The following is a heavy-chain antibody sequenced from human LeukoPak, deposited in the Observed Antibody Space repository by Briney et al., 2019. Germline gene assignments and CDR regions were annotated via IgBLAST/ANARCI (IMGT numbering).Heavy chain of an antibody. V-gene: IGHV1-69*06. D-gene: IGHD6-13*01. CDR3: ARGRDIAGYDY. Sequence: ASVKVSCKASGGTFSSYAISWVRQAPGQGLEWMGGIIPIFGTANYAQKFQGRVTITAVKSTSTAYMELSSLRSEDTAVYYCARGRDIAGYDYWGQGTLVTVSS. CDR2: IIPIFGTA. CDR1: GGTFSSYA. J-gene: IGHJ4*02.